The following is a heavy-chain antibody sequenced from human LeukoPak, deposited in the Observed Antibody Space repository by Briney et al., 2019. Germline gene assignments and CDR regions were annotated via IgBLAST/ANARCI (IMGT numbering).Heavy chain of an antibody. D-gene: IGHD6-19*01. J-gene: IGHJ6*02. V-gene: IGHV4-38-2*02. Sequence: SETLSLTCTVSGYSISSGYYWGWIRQPPGKGLEWIGNIYHSGSTYYNSSLTSRITISVDTSKNQFSLNLSSVTAADTAVYYCARDWAVAGTPGAYYYGMDVWGQGTTVTVSS. CDR3: ARDWAVAGTPGAYYYGMDV. CDR2: IYHSGST. CDR1: GYSISSGYY.